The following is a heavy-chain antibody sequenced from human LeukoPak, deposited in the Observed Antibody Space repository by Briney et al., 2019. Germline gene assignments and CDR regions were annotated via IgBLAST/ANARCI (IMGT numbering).Heavy chain of an antibody. J-gene: IGHJ5*02. D-gene: IGHD3-10*01. CDR2: IYTSGST. Sequence: SETLSLTCTVSGDSISTYYWSWIRQPAGKGLEWIGRIYTSGSTNYNPSLKSRVTISVDTSKNQFSLKLSSVTAADTAVYYCARGGYYGSGNDFRFDPWGQGTLVTVSS. CDR3: ARGGYYGSGNDFRFDP. CDR1: GDSISTYY. V-gene: IGHV4-4*07.